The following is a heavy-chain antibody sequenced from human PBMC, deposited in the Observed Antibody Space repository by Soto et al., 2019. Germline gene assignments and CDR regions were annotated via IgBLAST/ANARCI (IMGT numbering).Heavy chain of an antibody. CDR2: IIPIFGTA. CDR3: AREKWCSSTSCYGRYSGMDV. D-gene: IGHD2-2*01. Sequence: SVKVACKASGGTFSSYASSWVRQTPGQGLGWMGGIIPIFGTANYAQKFQGRVTITADESTSTAYMELSSLRSEDTAVYYCAREKWCSSTSCYGRYSGMDVWGQGTTVTVSS. CDR1: GGTFSSYA. J-gene: IGHJ6*02. V-gene: IGHV1-69*13.